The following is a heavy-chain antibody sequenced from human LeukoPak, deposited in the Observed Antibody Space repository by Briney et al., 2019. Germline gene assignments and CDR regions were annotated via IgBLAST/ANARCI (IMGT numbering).Heavy chain of an antibody. J-gene: IGHJ5*02. D-gene: IGHD5-18*01. Sequence: GGSLRLSCAASGFIFSSYWVSWVRQAPGKGLEWVANIKEDGSEKYYVDSVKGRFTISRDNAKNSLYLQMNSLRAEDTAVYYCARALGYSYGYEWFDPWGQGTLVTVSS. CDR1: GFIFSSYW. V-gene: IGHV3-7*05. CDR3: ARALGYSYGYEWFDP. CDR2: IKEDGSEK.